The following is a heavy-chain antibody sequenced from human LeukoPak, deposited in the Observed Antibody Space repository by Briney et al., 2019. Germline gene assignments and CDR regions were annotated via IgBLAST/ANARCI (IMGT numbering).Heavy chain of an antibody. CDR3: ARGLVYSYGYRVGYFDY. D-gene: IGHD5-18*01. CDR1: GGSFSGYY. Sequence: SETLSLTCAVSGGSFSGYYWSWIRQPPGQGLEWIGEINHSGSTNYNPSLKSRVTISVDTSKTRFSLKLSSVTAADTAVYYCARGLVYSYGYRVGYFDYWGQGTLVTVSS. CDR2: INHSGST. V-gene: IGHV4-34*01. J-gene: IGHJ4*02.